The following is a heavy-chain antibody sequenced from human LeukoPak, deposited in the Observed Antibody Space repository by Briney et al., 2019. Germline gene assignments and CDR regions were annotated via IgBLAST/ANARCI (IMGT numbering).Heavy chain of an antibody. D-gene: IGHD6-19*01. CDR1: GLTVRSNF. CDR3: ASRPGGWYGEDS. V-gene: IGHV3-53*01. CDR2: IYGGGST. J-gene: IGHJ4*02. Sequence: GGSLRLSCAATGLTVRSNFMSWVRQAPGKGLEWVSVIYGGGSTYYADSVKGRSTISRDTPKNTLYLQMNSLRVEDTAVYYCASRPGGWYGEDSWGQGTLVTVSS.